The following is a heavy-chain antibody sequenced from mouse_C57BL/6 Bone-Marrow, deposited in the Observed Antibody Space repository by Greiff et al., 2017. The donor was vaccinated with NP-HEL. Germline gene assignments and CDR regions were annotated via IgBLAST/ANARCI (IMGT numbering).Heavy chain of an antibody. V-gene: IGHV14-4*01. CDR3: TNYYGSSYWYFDV. CDR2: IDPENGDT. D-gene: IGHD1-1*01. Sequence: VQLQQSGAELVRPGASVKLSCTASGFNIKDDYMHWVKQRPEQGLEWIGWIDPENGDTEYASKLQGKATITADTSSNTAYLQLSSLTSEDTAVYYCTNYYGSSYWYFDVWGTGTTVTVSS. CDR1: GFNIKDDY. J-gene: IGHJ1*03.